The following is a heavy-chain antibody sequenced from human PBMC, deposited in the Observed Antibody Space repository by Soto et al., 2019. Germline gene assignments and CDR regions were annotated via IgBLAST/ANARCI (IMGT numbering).Heavy chain of an antibody. Sequence: QVQLVQSGAEEKQPGASVRVSCKASGYAFSSYAMRWVRQAPGQRLEWMGWINIGSGNTEYSQNFQDRITITRDTSASTVYMELSSLRSEDTAVYYCARDGGDCGYRLTYYYYIGMDVW. D-gene: IGHD2-21*02. CDR1: GYAFSSYA. J-gene: IGHJ6*01. CDR2: INIGSGNT. V-gene: IGHV1-3*05. CDR3: ARDGGDCGYRLTYYYYIGMDV.